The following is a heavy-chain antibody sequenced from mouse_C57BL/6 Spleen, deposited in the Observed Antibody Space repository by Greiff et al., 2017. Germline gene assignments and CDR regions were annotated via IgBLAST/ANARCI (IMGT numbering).Heavy chain of an antibody. V-gene: IGHV3-6*01. CDR1: GYSITSGYY. D-gene: IGHD1-1*01. Sequence: VQLQQSGPGLVKPSQSLSLTCSVTGYSITSGYYWNWIRQFPGNKLEWMGYISYDGSNNYNPSLKNRISITRDTSKNQFFLKLNPVTTEDTATYYCASGSYYGSSYGDYWGQGTTLTVSS. CDR3: ASGSYYGSSYGDY. CDR2: ISYDGSN. J-gene: IGHJ2*01.